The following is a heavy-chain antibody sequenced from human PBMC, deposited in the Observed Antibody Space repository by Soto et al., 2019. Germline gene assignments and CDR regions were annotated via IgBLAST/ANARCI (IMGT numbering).Heavy chain of an antibody. CDR1: GGTFSSYA. Sequence: QVQLVQSGAEVKKPGSSVKVSCKASGGTFSSYAISWVRQAPGQGLEWMGGIIPIFGTANYAQKFQGRVTITADESTSTAYMELSSLRSEETAVYYCASSGSSGWFAEYFQHWGQGTLVTVSS. CDR3: ASSGSSGWFAEYFQH. D-gene: IGHD6-19*01. J-gene: IGHJ1*01. V-gene: IGHV1-69*01. CDR2: IIPIFGTA.